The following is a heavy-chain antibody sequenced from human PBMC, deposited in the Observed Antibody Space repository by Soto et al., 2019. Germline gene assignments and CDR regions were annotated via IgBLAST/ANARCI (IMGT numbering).Heavy chain of an antibody. CDR2: ISGSGDRT. Sequence: PGGSLRLSCAASGFMFSAHAMNWVRQAPGKGLEWVSRISGSGDRTFYIDAVKGRFTISRDNSNNTVYLQMNSVRPEDSAIYYCAKDQSAYNDIWGGYDFWGQGTLVTVSS. J-gene: IGHJ4*02. CDR3: AKDQSAYNDIWGGYDF. D-gene: IGHD3-3*01. V-gene: IGHV3-23*01. CDR1: GFMFSAHA.